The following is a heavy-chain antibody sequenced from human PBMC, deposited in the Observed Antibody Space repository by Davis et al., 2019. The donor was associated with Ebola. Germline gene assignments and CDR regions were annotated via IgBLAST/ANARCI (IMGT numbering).Heavy chain of an antibody. Sequence: ETLSLTCAVYGGSFSGYYWSWIRQPPGKGLEWIGEINHSGSTNYNPSLKSRVTISVDTSKNQFSLKLSSVTAADTAVYYCARHTIFGVVITHYYGMDVWGQGTTVTVSS. CDR1: GGSFSGYY. V-gene: IGHV4-34*01. J-gene: IGHJ6*02. D-gene: IGHD3-3*01. CDR3: ARHTIFGVVITHYYGMDV. CDR2: INHSGST.